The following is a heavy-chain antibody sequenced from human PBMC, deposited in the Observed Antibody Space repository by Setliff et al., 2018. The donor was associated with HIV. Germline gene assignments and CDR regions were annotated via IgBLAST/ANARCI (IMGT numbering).Heavy chain of an antibody. CDR1: GGSFSGYY. D-gene: IGHD6-6*01. CDR2: INHRGIA. Sequence: SETLSLTCAVYGGSFSGYYWTWIRQSPSGLEWIGEINHRGIANSSPSLKSRVTISIDTSKNQFSPRPTSVTAADTALYYCARAQIAAPRPYEYWGQGTLVTVSS. V-gene: IGHV4-34*01. CDR3: ARAQIAAPRPYEY. J-gene: IGHJ4*02.